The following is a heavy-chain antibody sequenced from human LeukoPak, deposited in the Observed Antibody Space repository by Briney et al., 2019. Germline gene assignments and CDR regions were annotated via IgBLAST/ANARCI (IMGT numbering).Heavy chain of an antibody. CDR3: VSGSLQSGYNFDY. Sequence: GGSLRLSCAASGFTFSNYWMHWLRQVPGKGLVWVSHIKYDGSAADYADSVKGRFTISRDNAKNTLYLQMNSLRAEDTAVYYCVSGSLQSGYNFDYWGQGALVTVSS. CDR2: IKYDGSAA. D-gene: IGHD3-3*01. V-gene: IGHV3-74*01. CDR1: GFTFSNYW. J-gene: IGHJ4*02.